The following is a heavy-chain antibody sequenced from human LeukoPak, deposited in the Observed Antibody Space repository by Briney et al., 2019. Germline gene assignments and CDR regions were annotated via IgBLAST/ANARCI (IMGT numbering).Heavy chain of an antibody. Sequence: SETLSLTCAVYGGSFSGYYWSWIRQPPGKGLEWIGEINHSGSTNYNPSLKSRVTISVDTSKNQFSLKLSSVTAADTAVYYCARVPRFGYSSSWYYSGYYYMDVWGKGTTVTVSS. V-gene: IGHV4-34*01. D-gene: IGHD6-13*01. CDR2: INHSGST. CDR1: GGSFSGYY. J-gene: IGHJ6*03. CDR3: ARVPRFGYSSSWYYSGYYYMDV.